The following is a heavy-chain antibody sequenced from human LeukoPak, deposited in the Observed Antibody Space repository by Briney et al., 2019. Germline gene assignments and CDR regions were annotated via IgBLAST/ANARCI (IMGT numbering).Heavy chain of an antibody. CDR2: ISGSGGST. Sequence: PGGSLRLSCAASGFTFSSYAMSWVRQAPGKGLEWVSAISGSGGSTYYADSVKGRFTISRDNSKNTLYLQMSSPRAEDTAVYYCAKDWGATTPGGFDYWDQGTLVTVSS. D-gene: IGHD1-26*01. CDR3: AKDWGATTPGGFDY. V-gene: IGHV3-23*01. J-gene: IGHJ4*02. CDR1: GFTFSSYA.